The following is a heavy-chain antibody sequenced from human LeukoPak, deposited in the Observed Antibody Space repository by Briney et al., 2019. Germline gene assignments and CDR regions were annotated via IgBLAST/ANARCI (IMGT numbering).Heavy chain of an antibody. CDR1: GGSISNTNW. J-gene: IGHJ4*02. D-gene: IGHD2-8*01. CDR3: SRENGAFSPFGY. CDR2: ISLSGLT. V-gene: IGHV4-4*02. Sequence: SETLSLTCGVSGGSISNTNWWSWVRQPPGQGLEWIGEISLSGLTNYNPSLESRVSVSLDKSKNQLSLNLTSVTAADTAVYYCSRENGAFSPFGYWGQGTLVTIPS.